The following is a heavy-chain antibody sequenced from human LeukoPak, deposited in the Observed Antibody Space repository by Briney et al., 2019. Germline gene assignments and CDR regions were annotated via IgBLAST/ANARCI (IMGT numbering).Heavy chain of an antibody. V-gene: IGHV4-34*01. J-gene: IGHJ5*02. CDR3: ARAGMTKVSPWGFDP. Sequence: SETLSLTCAVYGGSFSGYYWSWIRQSPGKGLEWIGEINHSGSTNYNPSLKSRVTISVDTSKNQFSLKLSSVTAADTAVYYCARAGMTKVSPWGFDPWGQGTLVTVSS. D-gene: IGHD4-17*01. CDR1: GGSFSGYY. CDR2: INHSGST.